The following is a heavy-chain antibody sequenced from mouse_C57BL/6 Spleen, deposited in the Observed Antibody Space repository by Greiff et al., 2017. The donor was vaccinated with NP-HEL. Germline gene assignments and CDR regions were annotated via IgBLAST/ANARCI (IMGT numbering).Heavy chain of an antibody. V-gene: IGHV5-6*02. CDR2: ISSGGSYT. CDR1: GFTFSSYG. Sequence: DVMLVESGGDLVKPGGSLKLSCAASGFTFSSYGMSWVRQTPDKRLEWVATISSGGSYTYYPDSVKGRFTISRANAKNTLYLQMSSLKSEDTAMYYCARRFYAMDYWGQGTSVTVSS. J-gene: IGHJ4*01. CDR3: ARRFYAMDY.